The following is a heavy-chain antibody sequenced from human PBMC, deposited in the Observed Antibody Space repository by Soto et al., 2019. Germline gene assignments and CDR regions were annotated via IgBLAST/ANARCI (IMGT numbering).Heavy chain of an antibody. Sequence: SETLSLTCTVSGGSISSGGYYWSWIRQHPGKGLEWIGYIYYSGSTNYNPSLKSRVTISVDTSKNQFSLKLSSVTAADTAVYYCARVRRLGVATIYWFDPWGQGTLVTVSS. J-gene: IGHJ5*02. D-gene: IGHD5-12*01. CDR3: ARVRRLGVATIYWFDP. CDR2: IYYSGST. V-gene: IGHV4-61*08. CDR1: GGSISSGGYY.